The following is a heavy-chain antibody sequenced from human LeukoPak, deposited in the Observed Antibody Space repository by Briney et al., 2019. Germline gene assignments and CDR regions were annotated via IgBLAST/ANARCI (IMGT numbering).Heavy chain of an antibody. Sequence: GGSLRLSCAASGFSFSNYGMSWVRQAPGKGLEWVSSISTSGSSTYYVDSVKGRFTISRDNSKKTLYLQMKSLRAEDTAVYYCAKGFGSYYSSGVYMAYWGQGTLVTVSS. CDR2: ISTSGSST. J-gene: IGHJ4*02. CDR3: AKGFGSYYSSGVYMAY. CDR1: GFSFSNYG. V-gene: IGHV3-23*01. D-gene: IGHD1-26*01.